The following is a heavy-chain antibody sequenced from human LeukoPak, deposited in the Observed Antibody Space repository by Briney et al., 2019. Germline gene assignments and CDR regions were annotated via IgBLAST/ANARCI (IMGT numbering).Heavy chain of an antibody. V-gene: IGHV3-30-3*01. CDR1: GFTFSSYA. CDR3: ASCTTLNRTPRN. CDR2: ISYDGSNK. Sequence: PGGSLRLSCAASGFTFSSYAMHWVRQAPGKGLGWVAVISYDGSNKYYADSVKGRFTISRDNSKNTLYLQMNSLRAEDTAVYYCASCTTLNRTPRNWGQGTLVTVSS. D-gene: IGHD2-8*01. J-gene: IGHJ4*02.